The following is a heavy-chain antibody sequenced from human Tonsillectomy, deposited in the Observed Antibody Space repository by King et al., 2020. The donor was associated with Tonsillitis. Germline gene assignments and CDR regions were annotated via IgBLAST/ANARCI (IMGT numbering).Heavy chain of an antibody. Sequence: VQLVESGAEVKKPGSSVKVSCKASGGTFSSYAINWVRQAPGQGLEWMGGIVTVFGTANYAQKFQGRVTITADESTSTAYMELSSLTSEDTAVYYCARLKDDFWSGYVNWFDPWGQGTLVTVSS. CDR1: GGTFSSYA. CDR3: ARLKDDFWSGYVNWFDP. CDR2: IVTVFGTA. J-gene: IGHJ5*02. V-gene: IGHV1-69*01. D-gene: IGHD3-3*01.